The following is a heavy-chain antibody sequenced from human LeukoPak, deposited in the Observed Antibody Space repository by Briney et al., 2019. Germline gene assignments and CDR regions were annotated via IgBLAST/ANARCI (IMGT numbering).Heavy chain of an antibody. D-gene: IGHD3-9*01. CDR3: AGEMYYDISTGYFSTGGLDV. Sequence: PGGSLRLSCAASGLIFSNCEINWVRQAPGKGLEWVAYISASGSTIYYADSLKGRFTISRDNAKNSVFLQMNSLRGEDTAVYYCAGEMYYDISTGYFSTGGLDVWGHGTTVIVSS. V-gene: IGHV3-48*03. J-gene: IGHJ6*02. CDR1: GLIFSNCE. CDR2: ISASGSTI.